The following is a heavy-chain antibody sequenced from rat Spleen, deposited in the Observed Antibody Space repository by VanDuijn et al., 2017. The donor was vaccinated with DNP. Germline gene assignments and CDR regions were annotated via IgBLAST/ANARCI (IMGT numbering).Heavy chain of an antibody. CDR2: MWSGGST. CDR3: ARVPNTYYVMDV. V-gene: IGHV2S63*01. J-gene: IGHJ4*01. D-gene: IGHD3-8*01. Sequence: VQLKESGPGLVQPSQTLSLTCTVSGFSLTTNGVSWVRQPPGKGLEWMGVMWSGGSTAYNSALKSRLSISRDTSKSQVFLKMNSLKSEDTATYYCARVPNTYYVMDVWGQGASVTVSS. CDR1: GFSLTTNG.